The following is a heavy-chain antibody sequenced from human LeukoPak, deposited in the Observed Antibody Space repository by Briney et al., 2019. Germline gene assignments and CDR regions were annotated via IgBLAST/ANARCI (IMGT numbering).Heavy chain of an antibody. CDR3: ARIPTYYYDNSGYYY. Sequence: PSQALSLTCTVSGGSINSGHYYWSWIRQPAGKGLEWIGRIYTSGSTNYNPSLKSRVTISVDTSKNQFSLKLSSVTAADTAVYYCARIPTYYYDNSGYYYWGQGTLVTVSS. CDR1: GGSINSGHYY. CDR2: IYTSGST. D-gene: IGHD3-22*01. J-gene: IGHJ4*02. V-gene: IGHV4-61*02.